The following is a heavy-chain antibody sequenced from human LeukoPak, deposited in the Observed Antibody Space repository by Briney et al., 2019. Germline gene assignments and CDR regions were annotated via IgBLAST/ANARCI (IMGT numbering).Heavy chain of an antibody. CDR1: GGSISSGDYY. V-gene: IGHV4-30-4*01. CDR3: ASYYSGFDH. J-gene: IGHJ5*02. Sequence: SETLSLTCTVSGGSISSGDYYWGWVRQPPGRGLEWIGYIYYSGSTYYNPSLKSRATISVDTSKNQFSLKLSSVTAADTAVYYCASYYSGFDHWGQGTLVTVSS. CDR2: IYYSGST. D-gene: IGHD3-10*01.